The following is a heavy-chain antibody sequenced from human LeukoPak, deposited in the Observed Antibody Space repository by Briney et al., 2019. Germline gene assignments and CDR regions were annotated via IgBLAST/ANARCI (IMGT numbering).Heavy chain of an antibody. CDR1: GFTFSSYS. D-gene: IGHD4-17*01. CDR3: ARDQVNDYGDDTEFDY. Sequence: GGSLRLSCAASGFTFSSYSMNWVRQAPGKGPEWDSSISSSSSYIYYADSVKGRFTISRDNAKNPLYLQMNSLRAEDTAVYYCARDQVNDYGDDTEFDYWGQGTLVTVS. J-gene: IGHJ4*02. V-gene: IGHV3-21*01. CDR2: ISSSSSYI.